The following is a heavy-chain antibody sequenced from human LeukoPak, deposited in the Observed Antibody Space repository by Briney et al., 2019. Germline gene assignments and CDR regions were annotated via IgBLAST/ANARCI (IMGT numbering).Heavy chain of an antibody. CDR2: ISSSSSYI. J-gene: IGHJ6*03. V-gene: IGHV3-21*01. CDR3: AREPRDYYYYMDV. CDR1: GFTFSSYS. Sequence: GGSLRLSCAASGFTFSSYSMNWVRQAPGKGLEWVSSISSSSSYIYYADSVKGRSTISRDNAKNSLYLQMNSLRAEDTAVYYCAREPRDYYYYMDVWGKGTTVTVSS.